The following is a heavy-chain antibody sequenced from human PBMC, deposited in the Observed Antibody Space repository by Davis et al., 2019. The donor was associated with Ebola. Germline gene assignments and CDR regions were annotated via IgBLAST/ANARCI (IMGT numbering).Heavy chain of an antibody. V-gene: IGHV3-11*01. CDR3: TRRVTATWGGNWFDP. Sequence: PGGSLRPSCAASGLTFSDYFMTWVRQAPGKELEWVSYISSSGRIIYYADSVKGRFTISRDNAKNSLFLQMNSLRPEDTAVYYCTRRVTATWGGNWFDPWGQGTLVTVSS. CDR2: ISSSGRII. D-gene: IGHD2-21*02. CDR1: GLTFSDYF. J-gene: IGHJ5*02.